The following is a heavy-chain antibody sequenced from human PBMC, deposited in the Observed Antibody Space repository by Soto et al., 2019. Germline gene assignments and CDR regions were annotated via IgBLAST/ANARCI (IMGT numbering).Heavy chain of an antibody. Sequence: QVQLVQSGAEVKKPGASVKVSCKASGYTFSSYGINWVRQAPGQGFEWLGWVSPYDGYTNYAQILQGRVSMTTDTSTKTAYMEVRSLRSDDTAVYYCARGGYYDSSGSRNYFYYGMNVWGQGTTVTVSS. V-gene: IGHV1-18*01. D-gene: IGHD3-22*01. CDR2: VSPYDGYT. J-gene: IGHJ6*02. CDR3: ARGGYYDSSGSRNYFYYGMNV. CDR1: GYTFSSYG.